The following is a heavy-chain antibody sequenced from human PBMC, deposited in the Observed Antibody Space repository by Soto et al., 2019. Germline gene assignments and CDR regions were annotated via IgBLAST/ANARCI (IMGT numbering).Heavy chain of an antibody. CDR1: GYLISSGYY. CDR3: ARDLSSGYDSYYFYF. D-gene: IGHD3-22*01. Sequence: PSETLSLTCSVSGYLISSGYYWGWVRQTPGKGLEWLGSIDYSGRTYKNPSLKSRVSASVDLSKKRFSLNLRSVTAADTAVYFCARDLSSGYDSYYFYFWGQGSLVTVSS. V-gene: IGHV4-38-2*02. CDR2: IDYSGRT. J-gene: IGHJ4*02.